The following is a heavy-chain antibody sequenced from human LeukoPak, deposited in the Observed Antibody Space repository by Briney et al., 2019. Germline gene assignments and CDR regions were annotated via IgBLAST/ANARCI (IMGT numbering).Heavy chain of an antibody. Sequence: GGSLRLSCAASGFTFSSYAMSWVRQAPGKGLEWISAISGSGGSTYYADSVKGRFTISRDNSKNMLYLQMNSLRAEDTAVYYCAKQSPMLRCTSTSCYDDYYFDYWGQGTLVTVSS. CDR3: AKQSPMLRCTSTSCYDDYYFDY. CDR2: ISGSGGST. CDR1: GFTFSSYA. V-gene: IGHV3-23*01. J-gene: IGHJ4*02. D-gene: IGHD2-2*01.